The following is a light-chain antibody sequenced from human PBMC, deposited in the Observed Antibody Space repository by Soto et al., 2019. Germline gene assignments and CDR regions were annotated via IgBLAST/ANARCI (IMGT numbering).Light chain of an antibody. CDR2: ENN. Sequence: SLLTPPPPVSAAPGQKGTLSCSGNSSNIGDNYVSWYQQLPGTAPKLLIYENNKRPSGIPDRFSGSKSGTSATLGITGLQTGDEADYYCGTWDYSLSQVFGTGTKVTVL. V-gene: IGLV1-51*02. CDR3: GTWDYSLSQV. J-gene: IGLJ1*01. CDR1: SSNIGDNY.